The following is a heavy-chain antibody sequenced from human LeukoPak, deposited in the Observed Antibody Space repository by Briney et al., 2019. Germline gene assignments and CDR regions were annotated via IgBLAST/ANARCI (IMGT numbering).Heavy chain of an antibody. Sequence: SETLSLTCTVSGGSISSSSYYWGWIRQPPGKGLEWIGSIYYSGSTYYNPSLKSRVTISVDTSKNQFSLKLSSVTAADTAVYYCARHRRITMVRGVYYFDYWGQGTPVTVSS. V-gene: IGHV4-39*01. CDR2: IYYSGST. J-gene: IGHJ4*02. D-gene: IGHD3-10*01. CDR3: ARHRRITMVRGVYYFDY. CDR1: GGSISSSSYY.